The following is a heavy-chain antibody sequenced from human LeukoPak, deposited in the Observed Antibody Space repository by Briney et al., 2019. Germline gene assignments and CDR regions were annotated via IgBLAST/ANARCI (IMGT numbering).Heavy chain of an antibody. J-gene: IGHJ2*01. CDR3: ARVWLSSGSYWYFDF. V-gene: IGHV4-4*07. D-gene: IGHD3-22*01. Sequence: PSETLSLPCTVSGGSISSNYWSWIRQPAGKGLEYIGRIYSSGNTNYNPSLKSRVTMSVDTSKNQFSLLLHSVTAADTAVYYCARVWLSSGSYWYFDFWGRGTLVIVSS. CDR2: IYSSGNT. CDR1: GGSISSNY.